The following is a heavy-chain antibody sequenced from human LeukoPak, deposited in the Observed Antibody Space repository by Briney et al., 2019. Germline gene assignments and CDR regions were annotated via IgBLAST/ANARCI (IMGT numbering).Heavy chain of an antibody. CDR3: AKGGPREYYYDSSGYRGAFDP. CDR1: GFTFSNYG. D-gene: IGHD3-22*01. Sequence: GGSLRLSCAASGFTFSNYGMHWVRQAPGKGLEWVAFIRYDGSNKYYADSVKGRFTISRDNSKNTLYLQMNSLRAEDTAVYYCAKGGPREYYYDSSGYRGAFDPWGQGTLVTVSS. V-gene: IGHV3-30*02. CDR2: IRYDGSNK. J-gene: IGHJ5*02.